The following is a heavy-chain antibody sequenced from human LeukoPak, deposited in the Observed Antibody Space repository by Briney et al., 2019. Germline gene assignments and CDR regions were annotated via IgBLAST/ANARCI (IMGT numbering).Heavy chain of an antibody. J-gene: IGHJ4*02. CDR1: GFSFSAAW. CDR3: VNLGYSD. Sequence: GGSLRLSCEASGFSFSAAWMTWVRQAPGKGLEWVATIKNDGSDKYYVDTVKGRFTLSRDNAKNSVYLQMNSLRVEDTAVYYCVNLGYSDGGQGTLVTVSS. D-gene: IGHD5-12*01. CDR2: IKNDGSDK. V-gene: IGHV3-7*01.